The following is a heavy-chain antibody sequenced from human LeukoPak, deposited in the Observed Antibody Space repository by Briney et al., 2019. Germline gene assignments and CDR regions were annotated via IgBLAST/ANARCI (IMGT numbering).Heavy chain of an antibody. CDR2: ISSSRSYT. CDR1: GFTFRDYY. D-gene: IGHD3-9*01. CDR3: ARDWPAVLRYFDWVPYYYYGMDV. Sequence: PGGSLRLSCAASGFTFRDYYMSWVRQAPGKGLEWVSEISSSRSYTNYADSVKGRFTISRDNAKNSLYLQMNSLRAEDTAVYYCARDWPAVLRYFDWVPYYYYGMDVWGKGTTVTVSS. J-gene: IGHJ6*04. V-gene: IGHV3-11*06.